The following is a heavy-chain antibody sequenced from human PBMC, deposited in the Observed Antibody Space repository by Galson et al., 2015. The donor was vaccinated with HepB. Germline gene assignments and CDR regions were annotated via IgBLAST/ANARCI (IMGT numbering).Heavy chain of an antibody. V-gene: IGHV5-51*01. CDR1: GYSFPSYW. Sequence: QSGAEVTKPGESLKISCKGSGYSFPSYWIGWVRQMPGKGLEWMGIIYPGDSDTRYSPSFQGQVTISADKSISAAYLQWSSLKASDTAMYYCARHSAYGDYVITETHLDYWGQGTLVTVSS. D-gene: IGHD4-17*01. CDR2: IYPGDSDT. J-gene: IGHJ4*02. CDR3: ARHSAYGDYVITETHLDY.